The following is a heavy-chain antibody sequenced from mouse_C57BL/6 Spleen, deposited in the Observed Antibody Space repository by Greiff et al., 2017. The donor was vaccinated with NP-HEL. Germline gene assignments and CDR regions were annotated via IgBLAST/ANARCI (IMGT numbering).Heavy chain of an antibody. Sequence: EVQLQQSGPELVKPGASVKIPCKASGYTFTDYNMDWVKQSHGKSLEWIGDINPNNGGTIYNQKFKGKATLTVDKSSSTAYMELRSLTSEDTAVYYCARNDYARFAYWGQGTLVTVSA. D-gene: IGHD2-4*01. V-gene: IGHV1-18*01. J-gene: IGHJ3*01. CDR3: ARNDYARFAY. CDR1: GYTFTDYN. CDR2: INPNNGGT.